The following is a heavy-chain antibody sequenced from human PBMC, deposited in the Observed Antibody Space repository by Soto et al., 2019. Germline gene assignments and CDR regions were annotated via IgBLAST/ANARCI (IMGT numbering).Heavy chain of an antibody. Sequence: QVQLVESGGGVVQPGRSLRLSCAASGFTFSSYAMHWVRQAPGKGLEWVAVISYDGSNKYYADSVKGRFTISRDNSKNPLSRQMRSLGAEDTVGYYCARSGQWGKGRSGGDKYNWFDPWGQGTLVTVSS. J-gene: IGHJ5*02. CDR2: ISYDGSNK. V-gene: IGHV3-30-3*01. D-gene: IGHD6-25*01. CDR1: GFTFSSYA. CDR3: ARSGQWGKGRSGGDKYNWFDP.